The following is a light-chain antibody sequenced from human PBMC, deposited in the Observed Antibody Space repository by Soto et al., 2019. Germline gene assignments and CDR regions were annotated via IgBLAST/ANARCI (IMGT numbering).Light chain of an antibody. Sequence: QSALTQPASVSGSPGQSITISCSGISPDFRVSWYQHFPGKAPKLIIFEVSTRPSGVSTRFSGSKSGNMAFLTISGLQTEDEGLYHCSSYSSTTTLFGGGTKVTVL. V-gene: IGLV2-14*01. CDR3: SSYSSTTTL. CDR2: EVS. CDR1: SPDFR. J-gene: IGLJ2*01.